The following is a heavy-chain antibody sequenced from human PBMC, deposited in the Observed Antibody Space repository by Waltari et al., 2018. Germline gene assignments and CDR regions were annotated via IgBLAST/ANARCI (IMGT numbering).Heavy chain of an antibody. V-gene: IGHV1-18*01. CDR3: ARDPRSWVGALLAPCDY. D-gene: IGHD3-10*01. CDR1: GYTFTSYG. CDR2: ISAYNGNT. Sequence: QVQRVQSGAEVKKPGASVKVSCKASGYTFTSYGISWLGQAPGQGLEWKGWISAYNGNTSYAQKLQCRGTMTTATSTSTASMELRRLRSDDTAVYYCARDPRSWVGALLAPCDYWGQGTLVTVSS. J-gene: IGHJ4*02.